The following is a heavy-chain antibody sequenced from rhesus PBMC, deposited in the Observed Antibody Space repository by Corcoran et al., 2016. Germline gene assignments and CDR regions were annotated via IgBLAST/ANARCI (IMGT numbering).Heavy chain of an antibody. CDR3: ARDRGYSGYSR. CDR1: GGAMSSSNW. D-gene: IGHD5-42*01. V-gene: IGHV4-65*01. Sequence: QVQLQESGPGLVKPSETLSLTCAVSGGAMSSSNWGRWIRQPPGKGLEWIGYIGGSSGSTYYNPSLKSRVTISTDTSKNQFSLKLSSVTAADTAVYYCARDRGYSGYSRWGQGVLVTVSS. J-gene: IGHJ4*01. CDR2: IGGSSGST.